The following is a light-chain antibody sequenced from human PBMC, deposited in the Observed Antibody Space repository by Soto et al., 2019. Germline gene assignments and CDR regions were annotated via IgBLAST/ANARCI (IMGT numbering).Light chain of an antibody. CDR3: SSYTTSSTRV. V-gene: IGLV2-8*01. CDR2: EVI. Sequence: QSALTQPPSASGSPGQSVTISCTGSSSDVGGYEYVSWYQQHPGKAPKLIIYEVIKRPSGVPDRFSGSKSGNTASLTVSGLQAEDEADYYCSSYTTSSTRVFGTGTKLTVL. CDR1: SSDVGGYEY. J-gene: IGLJ1*01.